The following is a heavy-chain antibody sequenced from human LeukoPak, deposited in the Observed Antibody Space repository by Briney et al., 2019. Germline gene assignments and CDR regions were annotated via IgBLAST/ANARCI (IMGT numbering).Heavy chain of an antibody. CDR3: KGGRLVAAADY. D-gene: IGHD6-13*01. J-gene: IGHJ4*02. CDR1: GGSITSSSFY. Sequence: SETLSLTCTVSGGSITSSSFYWGWIRQPPGKGLEWIGSIYYSGSTYYNPSLKSRVTISVDKSKNQFSLKLSSVTAADTAVYYCKGGRLVAAADYWGQGTLVTVSS. CDR2: IYYSGST. V-gene: IGHV4-39*07.